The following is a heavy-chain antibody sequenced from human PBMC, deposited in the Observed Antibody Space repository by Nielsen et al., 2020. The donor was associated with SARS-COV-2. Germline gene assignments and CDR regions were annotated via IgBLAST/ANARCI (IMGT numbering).Heavy chain of an antibody. V-gene: IGHV1-69*13. CDR2: IIPIFCTA. D-gene: IGHD3-3*01. Sequence: SVKVSCKASGGTFSSYAISWVRQAPGQGLEWMGGIIPIFCTANYAQKFQGRVTITADESTSTAYMELSSLRSEDTAVYYCAREEEITIFGVANYYYYGMDVCGQGTTVSVSS. J-gene: IGHJ6*02. CDR3: AREEEITIFGVANYYYYGMDV. CDR1: GGTFSSYA.